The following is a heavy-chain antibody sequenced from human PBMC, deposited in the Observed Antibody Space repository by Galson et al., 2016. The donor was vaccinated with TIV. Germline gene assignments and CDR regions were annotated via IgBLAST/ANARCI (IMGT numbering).Heavy chain of an antibody. V-gene: IGHV1-2*02. D-gene: IGHD2/OR15-2a*01. J-gene: IGHJ3*02. CDR1: GYSFTVYR. CDR2: IHPQNGGA. CDR3: TRRGGGAYTFDAFDI. Sequence: SVKVSCKASGYSFTVYRVHWVRQAPGQGLEWMGWIHPQNGGANYAQKFQGRVTLTRDTSISTVYMELRRLKSEDTAVYFCTRRGGGAYTFDAFDIWGQGTMVTVSS.